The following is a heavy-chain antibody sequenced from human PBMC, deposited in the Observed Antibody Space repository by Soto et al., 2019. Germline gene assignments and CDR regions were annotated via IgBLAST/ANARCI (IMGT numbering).Heavy chain of an antibody. CDR1: GYTFTGYG. D-gene: IGHD3-3*01. J-gene: IGHJ4*02. CDR3: ARYISYYHDESGYSNFDY. V-gene: IGHV1-18*01. Sequence: QIQLVQSGTEVKRPGASVKVSCRVAGYTFTGYGISWMRQAPGQGLEWMGWVSGSNGDTKYVENYQGSVTMTIDTSTSTAYMELRILRADDTAVYYCARYISYYHDESGYSNFDYWVQGTLVTVSP. CDR2: VSGSNGDT.